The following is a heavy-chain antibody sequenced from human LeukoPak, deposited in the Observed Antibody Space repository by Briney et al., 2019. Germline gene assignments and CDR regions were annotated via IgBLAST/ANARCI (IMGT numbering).Heavy chain of an antibody. CDR2: IYLSGSI. Sequence: SETLSLTCTVSGVSVSSGSYYWGWIRQPPGKGLEWIGYIYLSGSINYNPSLKSRVTISVDTSKNQFSLKPRSVTAADTAVYYCARDAIPSSYWYFDLWGRGTLVTVSS. CDR3: ARDAIPSSYWYFDL. D-gene: IGHD2-2*01. J-gene: IGHJ2*01. V-gene: IGHV4-61*01. CDR1: GVSVSSGSYY.